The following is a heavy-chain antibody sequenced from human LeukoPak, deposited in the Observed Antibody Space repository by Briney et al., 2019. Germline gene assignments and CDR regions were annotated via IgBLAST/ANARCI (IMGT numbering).Heavy chain of an antibody. V-gene: IGHV1-2*02. D-gene: IGHD6-19*01. Sequence: ASVKVSCKASGYTFTGYYMHWVRQAPGQGLEWMGWINPNSGGTNYAQKFQGRVTMTRDTSISTAYMELSRLRSDDTAVYYCAPRIAVAGSDFDCWGQGTLVTVSS. J-gene: IGHJ4*02. CDR1: GYTFTGYY. CDR3: APRIAVAGSDFDC. CDR2: INPNSGGT.